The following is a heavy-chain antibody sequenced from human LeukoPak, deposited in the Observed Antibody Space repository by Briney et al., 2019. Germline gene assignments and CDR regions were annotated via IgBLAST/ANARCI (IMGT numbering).Heavy chain of an antibody. CDR2: IYYIGST. Sequence: SETLSLTWTVSGGSISSYYWSWIRQPPGKGREWIGYIYYIGSTNYTPTITSRVTISVDTSKNPFSLKLSSVTAADTPLYYCARLVRGAFDIWGQGTMVTVSS. CDR1: GGSISSYY. V-gene: IGHV4-59*08. CDR3: ARLVRGAFDI. J-gene: IGHJ3*02. D-gene: IGHD3-10*01.